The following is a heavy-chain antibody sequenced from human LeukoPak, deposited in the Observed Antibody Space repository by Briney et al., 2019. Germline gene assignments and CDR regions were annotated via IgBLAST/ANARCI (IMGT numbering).Heavy chain of an antibody. J-gene: IGHJ4*02. CDR1: GGSISSYY. Sequence: PSETLSLTCTVSGGSISSYYWSSIRQPAGKGLEWIGRIYTSGSTNYNPSLKSRVTISLNTSKNQFSLKLSSVTAADTAVYYCPRGRRDGYNLRNFDYWGQGTLVTVSS. CDR3: PRGRRDGYNLRNFDY. V-gene: IGHV4-4*07. CDR2: IYTSGST. D-gene: IGHD5-24*01.